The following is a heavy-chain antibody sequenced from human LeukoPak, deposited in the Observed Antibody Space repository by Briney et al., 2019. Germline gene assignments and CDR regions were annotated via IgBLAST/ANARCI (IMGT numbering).Heavy chain of an antibody. D-gene: IGHD4-11*01. Sequence: SETLSLTCTVSGGSISSYYWSWIRQPPGKGLEWIGYIYYSGSTNYNPSLKSRVTISVDTSKNQLSLKLSSVTAADTAVYYCARAESLVTFDYWGQGTLVTVSS. CDR2: IYYSGST. J-gene: IGHJ4*02. V-gene: IGHV4-59*01. CDR1: GGSISSYY. CDR3: ARAESLVTFDY.